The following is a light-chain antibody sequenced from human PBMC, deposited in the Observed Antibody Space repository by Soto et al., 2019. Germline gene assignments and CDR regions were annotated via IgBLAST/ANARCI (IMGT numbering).Light chain of an antibody. CDR2: AAS. Sequence: IVLTQSPGTLSLSPRERATLSCRASQNVISSHLAWYQQKPGQAPRLLIYAASTRATGVPARFSGSGSGTDFTLTISSLEPEDSAVYYCQQRNVWPPVTFGQGTRLEIK. CDR3: QQRNVWPPVT. V-gene: IGKV3D-20*02. J-gene: IGKJ5*01. CDR1: QNVISSH.